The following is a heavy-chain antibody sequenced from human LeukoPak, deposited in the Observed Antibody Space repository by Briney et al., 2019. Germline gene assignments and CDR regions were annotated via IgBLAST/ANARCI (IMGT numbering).Heavy chain of an antibody. V-gene: IGHV1-69*05. D-gene: IGHD2-2*01. CDR2: IIPIFGTA. Sequence: GASVKVSCKASGGTFSSYAISWVRQAPGQGLEWMGGIIPIFGTANYAQKFQGRVTITTDESTSTAYMELSSLRSEDTAVYYCARGYQLPQGWFDPWGQGTLVTVSS. CDR1: GGTFSSYA. J-gene: IGHJ5*02. CDR3: ARGYQLPQGWFDP.